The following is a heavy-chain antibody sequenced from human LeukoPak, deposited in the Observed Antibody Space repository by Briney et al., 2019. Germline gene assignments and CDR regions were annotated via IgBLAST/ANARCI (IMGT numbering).Heavy chain of an antibody. CDR3: AKDGGYYYDSSGYRPFFDY. V-gene: IGHV3-23*01. CDR1: GFTFSSYA. CDR2: ISGSGGST. D-gene: IGHD3-22*01. Sequence: GGSLRLSCAASGFTFSSYAMSWVRQAPGKGLEWVSAISGSGGSTYYADSVKGRFTISRDNSKNTLYLQMNSLRAEDTAVYYCAKDGGYYYDSSGYRPFFDYWGQGTLVTVSS. J-gene: IGHJ4*02.